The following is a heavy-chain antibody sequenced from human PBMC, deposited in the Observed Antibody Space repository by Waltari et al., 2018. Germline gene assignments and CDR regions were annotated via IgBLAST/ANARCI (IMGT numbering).Heavy chain of an antibody. J-gene: IGHJ4*02. CDR3: ARGLGGGNSVYFDY. CDR2: IDHSGTT. Sequence: QVQLQQWGTGLLKPSETLSLTCAVYGESFTGYYWSWIRQPPGKGLEWIGEIDHSGTTNYNPSLESRFTISMDTSNNQFSLTLTSVTAADAAVYYCARGLGGGNSVYFDYWGQGTLVTVSS. CDR1: GESFTGYY. V-gene: IGHV4-34*01. D-gene: IGHD2-21*02.